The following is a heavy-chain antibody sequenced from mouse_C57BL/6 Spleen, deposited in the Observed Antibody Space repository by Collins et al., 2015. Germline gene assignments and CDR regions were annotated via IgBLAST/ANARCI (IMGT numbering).Heavy chain of an antibody. CDR1: GYTFTSYW. CDR3: ARYDYDGYYAMDY. D-gene: IGHD2-4*01. CDR2: IDPNSGGT. V-gene: IGHV1-72*01. J-gene: IGHJ4*01. Sequence: VQLQQPGAELVKPGASVKLSCKASGYTFTSYWMHWVKQRPGRGPEWIGRIDPNSGGTKYNERFKSKATLTVDKPSSTAYMQLNSLTSEDSAVYYCARYDYDGYYAMDYWGQGTSVTVSS.